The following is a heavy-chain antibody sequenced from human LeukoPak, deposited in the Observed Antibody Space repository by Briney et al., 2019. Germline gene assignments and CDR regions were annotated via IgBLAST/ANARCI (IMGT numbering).Heavy chain of an antibody. CDR2: ISGGGGST. V-gene: IGHV3-23*01. J-gene: IGHJ5*02. CDR1: GFTFSSYV. Sequence: GGSLRLSCAASGFTFSSYVMNWVRQAPGKGLEWVSVISGGGGSTYYADSVKGRFTISRDNSKNTLVLQMNSLRAEDTAVYYCAKGGYCSSTSCYVGWFDPWGQGTLVTVSS. CDR3: AKGGYCSSTSCYVGWFDP. D-gene: IGHD2-2*01.